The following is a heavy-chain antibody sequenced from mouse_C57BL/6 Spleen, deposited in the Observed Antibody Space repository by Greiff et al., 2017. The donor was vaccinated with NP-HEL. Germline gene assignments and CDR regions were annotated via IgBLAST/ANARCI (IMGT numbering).Heavy chain of an antibody. CDR2: INYDGSST. J-gene: IGHJ4*01. Sequence: EVQLVESEGGLVQPGSSMKLSCTASGFTFSDYYMAWVRQVPEKGLEWVANINYDGSSTYYLDSLKSRFIISRDNAKNILHLQMSSLKSEDTATYYCARDNSGYAMDYWGQGTSVTVSS. CDR1: GFTFSDYY. V-gene: IGHV5-16*01. D-gene: IGHD3-1*01. CDR3: ARDNSGYAMDY.